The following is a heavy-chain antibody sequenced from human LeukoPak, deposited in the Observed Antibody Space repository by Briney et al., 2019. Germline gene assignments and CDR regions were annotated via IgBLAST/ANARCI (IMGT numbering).Heavy chain of an antibody. V-gene: IGHV3-7*01. Sequence: PGGSLRLSCVASGFTFSSYWMSWVRQAPGKGLEWVANIKQDGSEKYYVDSVKGRFTISRDNAKNSLYLQMNSLRAEDTAVYYCARYRRITMIVVVSGAYFDYWGQGTLVTVSS. CDR3: ARYRRITMIVVVSGAYFDY. CDR1: GFTFSSYW. D-gene: IGHD3-22*01. CDR2: IKQDGSEK. J-gene: IGHJ4*02.